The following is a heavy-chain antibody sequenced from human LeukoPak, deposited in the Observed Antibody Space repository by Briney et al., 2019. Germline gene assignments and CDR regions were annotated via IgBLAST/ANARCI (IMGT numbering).Heavy chain of an antibody. D-gene: IGHD5-18*01. CDR3: ARELAMVTGFYFAY. Sequence: HSASVKVSCEPSGYTFTSYYMHWVRQAPGQGLEWMGIINPSGGSTRYAQNFQGRVTMTRDTSTSTVYMELRSLSSEHTAVYYCARELAMVTGFYFAYWGQGTLVNVS. CDR1: GYTFTSYY. J-gene: IGHJ4*02. CDR2: INPSGGST. V-gene: IGHV1-46*01.